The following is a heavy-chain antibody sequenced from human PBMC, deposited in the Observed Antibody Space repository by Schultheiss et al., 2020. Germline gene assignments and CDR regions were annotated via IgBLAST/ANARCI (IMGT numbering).Heavy chain of an antibody. Sequence: ASVKVSCKASGYTFTSYDINWVRRATGQGLEWMGWMNPNSGNTGYAQKFQGRVTMTRNTSISTAYMELSSLRSEDMAVYYCARDHCSGGSCYPNYVSYYFDYWGQGTLVTVSS. J-gene: IGHJ4*02. CDR3: ARDHCSGGSCYPNYVSYYFDY. V-gene: IGHV1-8*01. D-gene: IGHD2-15*01. CDR2: MNPNSGNT. CDR1: GYTFTSYD.